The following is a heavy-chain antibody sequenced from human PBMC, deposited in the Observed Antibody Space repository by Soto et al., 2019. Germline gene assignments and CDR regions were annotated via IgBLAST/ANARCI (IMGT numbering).Heavy chain of an antibody. CDR3: ARVGSSGWPAYYYYGMHV. Sequence: PSETLSLTCTVSGGSISSYYWSWIRQPPGRGLEWIGYIYYSGSTNYNPSLKSRVTISVDTSKNQFSLKLSSVTAADTAVYYCARVGSSGWPAYYYYGMHVWGQGTTVTVSS. CDR2: IYYSGST. V-gene: IGHV4-59*01. J-gene: IGHJ6*02. D-gene: IGHD6-19*01. CDR1: GGSISSYY.